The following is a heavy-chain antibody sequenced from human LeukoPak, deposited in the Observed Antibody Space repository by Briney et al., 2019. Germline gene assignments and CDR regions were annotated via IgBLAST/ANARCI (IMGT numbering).Heavy chain of an antibody. J-gene: IGHJ6*03. CDR2: IYYSGST. Sequence: SETLSLTCTVSGGSISSSSYYWGWIRQPPGKGLEWIGSIYYSGSTYYNPSLKSRVTISVDTSKNQFSLKLSSVTAADMAVYYCARHRLDYYGSGSSPLYYYYMDVWGKGTTVTVSS. CDR3: ARHRLDYYGSGSSPLYYYYMDV. D-gene: IGHD3-10*01. V-gene: IGHV4-39*01. CDR1: GGSISSSSYY.